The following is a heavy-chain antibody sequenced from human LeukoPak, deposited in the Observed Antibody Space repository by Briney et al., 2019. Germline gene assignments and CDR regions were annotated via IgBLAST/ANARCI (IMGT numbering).Heavy chain of an antibody. J-gene: IGHJ4*02. D-gene: IGHD1-26*01. V-gene: IGHV4-34*01. CDR2: INHSGST. CDR1: GFTFSSYS. Sequence: TGGSLRLSCAASGFTFSSYSMNWIRQPPGKGLEWIGEINHSGSTNYNPSLKSRVTISVDTSKNQFSLKLSSVTAADTAVYYCARGGSYRGNDHWGQGTLVTVSS. CDR3: ARGGSYRGNDH.